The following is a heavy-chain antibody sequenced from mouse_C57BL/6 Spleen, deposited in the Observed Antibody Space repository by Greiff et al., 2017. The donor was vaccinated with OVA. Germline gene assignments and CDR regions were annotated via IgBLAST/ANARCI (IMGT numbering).Heavy chain of an antibody. D-gene: IGHD1-1*01. J-gene: IGHJ3*01. CDR1: GYTFTSYW. Sequence: VQLQESGAELVMPGASVKLSCKASGYTFTSYWMRWVKQRPGQGLEWIGEIDPSDSYTNYHQKFKGKSTLTVDKSSSTTYMQLSSLTSEDAAVYYCARSEYYYGSSWFAYWGQGTLVTVSA. CDR3: ARSEYYYGSSWFAY. V-gene: IGHV1-69*01. CDR2: IDPSDSYT.